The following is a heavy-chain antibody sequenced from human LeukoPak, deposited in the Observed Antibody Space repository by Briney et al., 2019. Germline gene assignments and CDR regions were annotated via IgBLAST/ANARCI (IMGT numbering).Heavy chain of an antibody. CDR2: IYYSGTT. CDR1: GGSVSSSSYY. Sequence: SETLSLTCTVSGGSVSSSSYYWGWIRQPPRKGLEWIGSIYYSGTTYYNPSLKSRVTISVDTSKNQYSLKLTSVTATDTAVYYCASLRKTTTGTNWFDPWGQGTLVTVSS. CDR3: ASLRKTTTGTNWFDP. D-gene: IGHD1-1*01. J-gene: IGHJ5*02. V-gene: IGHV4-39*01.